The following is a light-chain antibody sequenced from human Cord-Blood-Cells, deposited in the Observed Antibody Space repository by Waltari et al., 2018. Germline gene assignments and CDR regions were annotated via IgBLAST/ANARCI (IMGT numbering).Light chain of an antibody. Sequence: DIQITQSPSSLSAFEGDRVTITCRASQSISSYLNWYQQKPGKAPKLLIYAASSLQSGVPSRFSGSGSGTDFTLTISSLQPEDFATYYCQQSYSTPYTFGQGTKLEIK. J-gene: IGKJ2*01. V-gene: IGKV1-39*01. CDR1: QSISSY. CDR3: QQSYSTPYT. CDR2: AAS.